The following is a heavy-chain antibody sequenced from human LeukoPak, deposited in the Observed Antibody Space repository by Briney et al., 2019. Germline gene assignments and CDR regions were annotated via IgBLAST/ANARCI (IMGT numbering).Heavy chain of an antibody. Sequence: PGRSLRLSCAASGFTFSSYAMHWVRQAPGKGLEWVAVISYDGSNKYYADSVKGRFTISRDNSKNTLYLQMNSLRAEDTAVYYCAKVQQWLVVYWGQGTLVTVSS. CDR2: ISYDGSNK. V-gene: IGHV3-30*04. CDR1: GFTFSSYA. D-gene: IGHD6-19*01. J-gene: IGHJ4*02. CDR3: AKVQQWLVVY.